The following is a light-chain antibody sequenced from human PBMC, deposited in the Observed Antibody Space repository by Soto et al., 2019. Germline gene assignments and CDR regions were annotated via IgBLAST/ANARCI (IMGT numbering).Light chain of an antibody. CDR1: QSVSSY. V-gene: IGKV3-11*01. CDR3: QRRSNWPPVT. CDR2: DAS. Sequence: EIVLTQSPATLSLSPGERATLSCRASQSVSSYLAWYQQKSGQAPRLLIYDASNRATGIPARFSASGSGTDFTLTISSIEPEDFAIYYCQRRSNWPPVTFGGGTKVEIK. J-gene: IGKJ4*01.